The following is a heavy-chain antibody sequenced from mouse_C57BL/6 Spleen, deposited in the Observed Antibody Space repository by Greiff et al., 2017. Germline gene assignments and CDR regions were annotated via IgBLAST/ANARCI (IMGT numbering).Heavy chain of an antibody. J-gene: IGHJ2*01. CDR1: GYTFTSYW. V-gene: IGHV1-50*01. D-gene: IGHD1-1*01. CDR2: IDPSDSYT. Sequence: QVQLKQPGAELVKPGASVKLSCKASGYTFTSYWMQWVKQRPGQGLEWIGEIDPSDSYTNYNQKFKGKATLTVDTSSSTAYMQLSSLTSEDSAVYYCASGNLLLRYGPLFDYWGQGTTLTVSS. CDR3: ASGNLLLRYGPLFDY.